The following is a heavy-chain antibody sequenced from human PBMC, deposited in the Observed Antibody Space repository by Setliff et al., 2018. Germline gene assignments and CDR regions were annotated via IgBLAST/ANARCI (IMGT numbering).Heavy chain of an antibody. Sequence: ASVKVSCKASGYTFTGYYMHWVRQAPGQGLEWMGWINPNNDDRKSAQKFQGRLTMTRDTSISTAYMELSSLRSEDTAVYFCARGSRGFDYWGQGALVTVSS. CDR1: GYTFTGYY. V-gene: IGHV1-2*02. J-gene: IGHJ4*02. CDR2: INPNNDDR. CDR3: ARGSRGFDY.